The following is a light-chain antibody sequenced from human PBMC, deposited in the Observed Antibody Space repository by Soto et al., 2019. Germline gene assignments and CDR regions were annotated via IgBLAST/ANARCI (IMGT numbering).Light chain of an antibody. J-gene: IGLJ1*01. CDR3: AAWDDSLSGSYV. Sequence: QSVLTQPPSASGTPGQRVTISCSGSSSNIGSNYVYWYQQLPGTAPKLLMYRNNKRPSGVPDRFSGSKSGTSDSLAISGLRSEDEADSYCAAWDDSLSGSYVFGPGTKLTVL. CDR2: RNN. CDR1: SSNIGSNY. V-gene: IGLV1-47*01.